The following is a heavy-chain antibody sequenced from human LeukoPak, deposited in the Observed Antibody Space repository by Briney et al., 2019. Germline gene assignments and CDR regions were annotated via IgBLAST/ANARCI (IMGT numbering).Heavy chain of an antibody. J-gene: IGHJ3*02. D-gene: IGHD5-18*01. CDR1: GGTFSSYA. CDR2: IIPIFGTA. Sequence: ASVKVSCKASGGTFSSYAISWVRQAPGQGLGWMGGIIPIFGTANYAQKFQGRVTITADESTSTAYMELSSLRSEDTAVYYCASPADSGYSYGSTILRIWGQGTMVTVSS. V-gene: IGHV1-69*13. CDR3: ASPADSGYSYGSTILRI.